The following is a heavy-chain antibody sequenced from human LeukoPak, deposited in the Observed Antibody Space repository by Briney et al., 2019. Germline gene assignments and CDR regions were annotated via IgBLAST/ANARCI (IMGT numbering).Heavy chain of an antibody. Sequence: SETLSLTCAVYGGSFSGYYWSWIRQPPGKGLEWIGEINHRGRTTYNPSLKSRVTISVDTSKNQFSLKLNSVTAADTAVYYCARRSDYGYDSWGQGTLVTASS. CDR3: ARRSDYGYDS. D-gene: IGHD4-17*01. J-gene: IGHJ4*02. CDR2: INHRGRT. V-gene: IGHV4-34*01. CDR1: GGSFSGYY.